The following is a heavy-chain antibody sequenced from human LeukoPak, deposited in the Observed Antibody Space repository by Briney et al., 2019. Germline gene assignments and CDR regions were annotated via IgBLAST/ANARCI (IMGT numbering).Heavy chain of an antibody. Sequence: GGSLRLSCAASGFTFSSYGMHWVRQAPGKGLEWVAAIWYDGSNKYHADSVKGRFNISRDNSKNTLYLQMNSLRAEDTAVYYCARDIDYYDSSGYYYKLDYWGQGTLVTVSS. D-gene: IGHD3-22*01. J-gene: IGHJ4*02. CDR2: IWYDGSNK. V-gene: IGHV3-33*01. CDR3: ARDIDYYDSSGYYYKLDY. CDR1: GFTFSSYG.